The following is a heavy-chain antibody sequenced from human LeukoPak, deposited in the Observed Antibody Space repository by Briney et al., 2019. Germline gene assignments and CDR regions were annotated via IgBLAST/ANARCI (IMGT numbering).Heavy chain of an antibody. CDR1: GASVSSGYSY. J-gene: IGHJ4*02. D-gene: IGHD5-12*01. Sequence: SQTLSLTCTVSGASVSSGYSYWIWIRQPAGKGLEWIGRIHATGNTRSNPSLKSRITMSIDTSKNQFSLELSSVTAADTAVYFCATGLPGDYDYNCFDSWGQGTLVTVSS. CDR3: ATGLPGDYDYNCFDS. CDR2: IHATGNT. V-gene: IGHV4-61*02.